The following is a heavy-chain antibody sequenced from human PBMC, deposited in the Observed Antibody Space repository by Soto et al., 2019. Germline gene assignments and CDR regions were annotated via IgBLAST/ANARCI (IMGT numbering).Heavy chain of an antibody. CDR2: IYYSGST. J-gene: IGHJ4*02. CDR1: GGSVSSGSYY. D-gene: IGHD3-10*01. CDR3: ARWFGELSFDY. V-gene: IGHV4-61*01. Sequence: SETLSLTCTVSGGSVSSGSYYWSWSRQPPGKGLEWIGYIYYSGSTNYNPSLKSRVTISVDTSKNQFSLKLSSVTAADTAVYYCARWFGELSFDYWGQGTLVTVSS.